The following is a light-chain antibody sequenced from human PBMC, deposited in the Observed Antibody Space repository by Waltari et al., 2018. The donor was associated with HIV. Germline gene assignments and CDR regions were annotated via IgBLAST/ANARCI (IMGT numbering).Light chain of an antibody. CDR1: QTVRSS. CDR2: SAT. V-gene: IGKV1D-16*01. Sequence: DIQITQSPPSLSASVGQRVTITCRASQTVRSSLAWYQQRPGKAPKSLVYSATKLQTEVPSRFSAGVSGTNFSLTISSLKPEDFATYICQQYYTFPRTFGRGTRVDMK. J-gene: IGKJ1*01. CDR3: QQYYTFPRT.